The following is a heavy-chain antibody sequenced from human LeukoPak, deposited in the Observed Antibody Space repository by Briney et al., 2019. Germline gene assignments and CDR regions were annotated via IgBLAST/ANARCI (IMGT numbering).Heavy chain of an antibody. D-gene: IGHD1-26*01. CDR3: AKDQGATSLYYFDY. J-gene: IGHJ4*02. CDR2: ISGSGGST. V-gene: IGHV3-23*01. Sequence: PGGSLRLSCAASGFTSSSYAMSWVRQAPGKGLEWVSAISGSGGSTYYADSVKGRFTISRDNSKNTLYLQMNSLRAEDTAVYYCAKDQGATSLYYFDYWGQGTLVTVSS. CDR1: GFTSSSYA.